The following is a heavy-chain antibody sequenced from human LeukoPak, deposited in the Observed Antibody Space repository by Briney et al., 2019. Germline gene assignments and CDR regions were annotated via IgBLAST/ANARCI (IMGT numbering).Heavy chain of an antibody. Sequence: GGFLRLSCAASGFTFSSYGMHWVRQAPGKGLEWVAVIWYDGSNKYYADSVKGRFTISRDNSKSTLYLQMNSLRAEDTAVYYCARDGVTAAGIDYWGQGTLVTVSS. V-gene: IGHV3-33*01. CDR2: IWYDGSNK. CDR3: ARDGVTAAGIDY. CDR1: GFTFSSYG. J-gene: IGHJ4*02. D-gene: IGHD6-13*01.